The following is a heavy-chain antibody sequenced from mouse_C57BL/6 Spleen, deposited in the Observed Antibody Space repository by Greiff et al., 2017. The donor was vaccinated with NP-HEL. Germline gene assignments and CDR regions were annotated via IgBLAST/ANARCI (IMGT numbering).Heavy chain of an antibody. CDR2: IDPSDSET. D-gene: IGHD1-1*02. J-gene: IGHJ4*01. CDR1: GYTFTSYW. V-gene: IGHV1-52*01. Sequence: QVQLKQPGAELVRPGSSVKLSCKASGYTFTSYWMHWVKQRPIQGLEWIGNIDPSDSETHYNQKFKDKATLTVDKSSSTAYMQLSSLTSEDSAVYYCARWGGYGAMDYWGQGTSVTVSS. CDR3: ARWGGYGAMDY.